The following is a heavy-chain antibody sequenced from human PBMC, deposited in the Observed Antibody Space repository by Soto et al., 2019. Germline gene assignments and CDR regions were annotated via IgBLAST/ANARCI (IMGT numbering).Heavy chain of an antibody. CDR3: AHRRSMPNAFDI. Sequence: QITLKESGPPLGKPTQTLTLTCTFSVFSLSTSGVGVGWIRQPPGKALEWLALIYWDDDKRYSPSLKSRLTITKDTSKNQVVLTMTNMDPVDTATYYCAHRRSMPNAFDIWGQGTMVTVSS. J-gene: IGHJ3*02. CDR1: VFSLSTSGVG. CDR2: IYWDDDK. V-gene: IGHV2-5*02. D-gene: IGHD2-2*01.